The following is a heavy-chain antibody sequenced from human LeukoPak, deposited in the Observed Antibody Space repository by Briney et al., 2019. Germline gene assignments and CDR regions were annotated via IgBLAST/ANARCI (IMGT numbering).Heavy chain of an antibody. Sequence: SETLSLTCAVYGGAFSGYYWSWIRQPPGKGLEWSGEINHSGSTNYNPSLKSRVTISVDTSKNQFSLKLSSVTAADTAVYYCARLGSGGDPYYYYYGMDVWGQGTTVTVSS. D-gene: IGHD4-17*01. CDR2: INHSGST. V-gene: IGHV4-34*01. CDR1: GGAFSGYY. CDR3: ARLGSGGDPYYYYYGMDV. J-gene: IGHJ6*02.